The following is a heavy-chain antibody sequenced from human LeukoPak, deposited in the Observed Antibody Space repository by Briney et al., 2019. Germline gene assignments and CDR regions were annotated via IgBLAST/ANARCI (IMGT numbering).Heavy chain of an antibody. CDR2: IVVGSGNT. V-gene: IGHV1-58*01. CDR3: AADFGATVVTPLNY. D-gene: IGHD4-23*01. Sequence: SVKVSCKASGFTFTSSAVQWVRQARGQRLEWIGWIVVGSGNTNYAQKFQERVTITRDMSTSTAYMELSSLRSEDTAVYYYAADFGATVVTPLNYWGQGTLVTVSS. J-gene: IGHJ4*02. CDR1: GFTFTSSA.